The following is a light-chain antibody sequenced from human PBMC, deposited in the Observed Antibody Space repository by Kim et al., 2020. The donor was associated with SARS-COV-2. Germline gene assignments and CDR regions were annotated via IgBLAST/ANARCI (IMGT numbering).Light chain of an antibody. CDR1: NNNVGNQG. Sequence: RQNATLTCTGNNNNVGNQGAAWLQQHQGHPPKLLSYRNNNRPSGISERFSASRSGDTASLTITGLQPEDETDYYCSAWDSSLSAWVFGGGTKLTVL. CDR3: SAWDSSLSAWV. CDR2: RNN. J-gene: IGLJ3*02. V-gene: IGLV10-54*04.